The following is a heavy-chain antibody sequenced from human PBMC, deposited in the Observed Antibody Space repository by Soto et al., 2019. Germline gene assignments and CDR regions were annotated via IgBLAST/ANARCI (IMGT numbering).Heavy chain of an antibody. Sequence: KPSETLSLTCTVSGGSISSSSYYWGWIRQPPGKGLEWIGSIYYSGSTYYNPSLKSRVTISVDTSKNQFSLKLSSVTAADTAVYYCARHVSKYYYDSSGYFPQVGGYYYGMDVWGQGTTVTVSS. CDR3: ARHVSKYYYDSSGYFPQVGGYYYGMDV. V-gene: IGHV4-39*01. D-gene: IGHD3-22*01. CDR1: GGSISSSSYY. J-gene: IGHJ6*02. CDR2: IYYSGST.